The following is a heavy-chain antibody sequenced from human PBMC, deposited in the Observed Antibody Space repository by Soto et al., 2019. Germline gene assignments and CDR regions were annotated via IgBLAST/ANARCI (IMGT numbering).Heavy chain of an antibody. CDR1: GYTFNGNY. CDR2: INPKSGGT. J-gene: IGHJ6*02. D-gene: IGHD2-2*01. V-gene: IGHV1-2*02. Sequence: ASVKVSCKDSGYTFNGNYLQWVRQAPGQRLEWMGWINPKSGGTNYAQKFQGRVTMTRDTSLSTAYMELSSLRSDDTAVYYCARGERGVPTAAYFYGMDVWGQGTTVTVYS. CDR3: ARGERGVPTAAYFYGMDV.